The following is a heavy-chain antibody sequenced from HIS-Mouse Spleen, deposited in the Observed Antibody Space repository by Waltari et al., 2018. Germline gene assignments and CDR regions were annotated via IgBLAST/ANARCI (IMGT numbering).Heavy chain of an antibody. Sequence: QLQLQESGPGLVKPSETLSLTCTVSGGSISSSSYYWGWIRQPPGKGLEWLGSSSYSGSTFYNPSRKSRVTISVDTSKNPFSLKLSSVTAADTAVYYCALYNWNYFFDYWGQGTLVTVSS. V-gene: IGHV4-39*07. CDR2: SSYSGST. D-gene: IGHD1-7*01. J-gene: IGHJ4*02. CDR1: GGSISSSSYY. CDR3: ALYNWNYFFDY.